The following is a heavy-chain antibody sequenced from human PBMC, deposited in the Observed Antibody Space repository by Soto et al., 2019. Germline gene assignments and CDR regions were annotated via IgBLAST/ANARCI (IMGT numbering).Heavy chain of an antibody. CDR2: IYYNGDT. D-gene: IGHD3-3*01. Sequence: SETLSLTCTVSGDSVTSTSYYWSWVRQPPGRGLEWIGYIYYNGDTNYNPSLESRVTISVDTSKNQFSLKLTSVTAADTAVYYCAREGGVLRLSNWFDSWGQAIQVTVSS. V-gene: IGHV4-61*01. J-gene: IGHJ5*01. CDR3: AREGGVLRLSNWFDS. CDR1: GDSVTSTSYY.